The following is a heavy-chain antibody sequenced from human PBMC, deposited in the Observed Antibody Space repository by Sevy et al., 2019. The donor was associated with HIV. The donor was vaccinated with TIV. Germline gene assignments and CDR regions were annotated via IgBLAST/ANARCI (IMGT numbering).Heavy chain of an antibody. D-gene: IGHD3-22*01. CDR3: AGGRYDSGGSFYSFDI. CDR2: IYGGGGAT. J-gene: IGHJ3*02. V-gene: IGHV3-23*01. Sequence: GGSLRLSCKPSGFTFITYAMNWVRQAPGKGLEWVSTIYGGGGATYYADSVKGRFTISRDNSKNQLYLQMNSLRTEDSAVYDCAGGRYDSGGSFYSFDIWGQGTMVTVSS. CDR1: GFTFITYA.